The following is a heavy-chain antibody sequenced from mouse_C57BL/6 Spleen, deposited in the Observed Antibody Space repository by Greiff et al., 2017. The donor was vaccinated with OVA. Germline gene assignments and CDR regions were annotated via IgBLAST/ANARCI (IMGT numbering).Heavy chain of an antibody. Sequence: VKLVESGAELVKPGASVKISCKASGYAFSSYWMNWVKQRPGKGLEWIGQIYPGDGDTNYNGKFKGKATLTADKSSSTAYMQLSSLTSEDSAVYFCARGADLYYYAMDYWGQGTSVTVSS. CDR2: IYPGDGDT. CDR1: GYAFSSYW. CDR3: ARGADLYYYAMDY. J-gene: IGHJ4*01. V-gene: IGHV1-80*01. D-gene: IGHD1-1*01.